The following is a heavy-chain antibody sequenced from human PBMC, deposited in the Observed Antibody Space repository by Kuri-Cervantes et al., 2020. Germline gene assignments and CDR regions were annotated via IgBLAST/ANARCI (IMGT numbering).Heavy chain of an antibody. CDR1: GGSISSGDYY. CDR2: IYYSGST. V-gene: IGHV4-30-4*01. D-gene: IGHD6-13*01. Sequence: SETLSLTCTVSGGSISSGDYYWSWIRPPPGKGLEWIGYIYYSGSTYYNPSLKSRVTISVDTSKNQFSLKLSSVTAADTAVYYCARHAPSAAGTRKPFFDYWGQGTLVTVSS. CDR3: ARHAPSAAGTRKPFFDY. J-gene: IGHJ4*02.